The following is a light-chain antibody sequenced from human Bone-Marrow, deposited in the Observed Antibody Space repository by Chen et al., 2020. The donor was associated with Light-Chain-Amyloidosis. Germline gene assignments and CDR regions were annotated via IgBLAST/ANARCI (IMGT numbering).Light chain of an antibody. V-gene: IGKV1-33*01. CDR1: QDIRKF. CDR2: DAS. Sequence: DIQMTQSPSSLSASVGDRVTITCQATQDIRKFVHWYQQKPGKAPRPLIYDASVLEAGVPSRFSGGGSGTDFTLTISSLQPEDIATYYCQQDQNLPPWTFGHGTKVEIK. J-gene: IGKJ1*01. CDR3: QQDQNLPPWT.